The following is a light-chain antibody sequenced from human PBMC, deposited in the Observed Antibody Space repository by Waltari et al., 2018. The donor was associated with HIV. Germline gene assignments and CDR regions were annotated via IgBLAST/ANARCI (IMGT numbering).Light chain of an antibody. CDR2: DAS. J-gene: IGKJ3*01. CDR1: QDISSY. CDR3: QQYDNVPVT. V-gene: IGKV1-33*01. Sequence: DIQMTQSPSSLSASVGDRVTITCQASQDISSYLNWYQQKPGKAPKLLIYDASDLETGVPSRFSGSGSGTHFTFTIISLQPADIATYYCQQYDNVPVTFGPGTKVEIK.